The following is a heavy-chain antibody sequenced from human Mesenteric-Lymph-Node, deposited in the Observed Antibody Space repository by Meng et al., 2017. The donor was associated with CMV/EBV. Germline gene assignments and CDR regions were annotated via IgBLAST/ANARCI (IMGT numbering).Heavy chain of an antibody. D-gene: IGHD3-16*02. CDR3: GRENFVPHN. V-gene: IGHV1-8*03. Sequence: KVSCKASGYTFTNYNVTWVRQASGRRLEWMGWMDPNSGNTDYAQRFQGRVTFTRNTSINTAYMEMSSLRSEDTAVYYCGRENFVPHNWGQGTLVTVSS. J-gene: IGHJ4*02. CDR1: GYTFTNYN. CDR2: MDPNSGNT.